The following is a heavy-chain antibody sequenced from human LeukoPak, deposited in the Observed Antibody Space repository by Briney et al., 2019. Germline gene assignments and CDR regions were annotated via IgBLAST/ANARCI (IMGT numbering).Heavy chain of an antibody. J-gene: IGHJ3*02. V-gene: IGHV4-39*07. D-gene: IGHD6-13*01. CDR2: IYYSGST. Sequence: GSLRLSCAASGFTFSSYGMHWVRQPPGKGLEWIGSIYYSGSTYYNPSLKSRVTISVDTSKNQFSLKLSSVTAADTAVYYCAGSSSPDAFDIWGQGTMVTVSS. CDR3: AGSSSPDAFDI. CDR1: GFTFSSYG.